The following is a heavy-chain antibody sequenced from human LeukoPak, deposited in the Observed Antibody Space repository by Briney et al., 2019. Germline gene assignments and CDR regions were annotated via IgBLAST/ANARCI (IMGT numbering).Heavy chain of an antibody. D-gene: IGHD6-13*01. J-gene: IGHJ4*02. CDR3: ARTRGIAAAGYFDY. Sequence: SVKVSCKASGGTFSSYTISWVRQAPGQGLEWMGRIIPILGIANYAQKFQGRVTITADKSTSTAYMELSSPRSEDTAVYYCARTRGIAAAGYFDYWGQGTLVTVSS. CDR1: GGTFSSYT. V-gene: IGHV1-69*02. CDR2: IIPILGIA.